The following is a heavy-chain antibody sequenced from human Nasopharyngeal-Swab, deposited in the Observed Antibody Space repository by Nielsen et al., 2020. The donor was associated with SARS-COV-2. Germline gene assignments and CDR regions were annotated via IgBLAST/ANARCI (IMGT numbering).Heavy chain of an antibody. CDR1: SGSINGDS. J-gene: IGHJ5*02. D-gene: IGHD3-10*01. V-gene: IGHV4-59*01. CDR3: ARSSGSGTYNT. CDR2: IYYSGST. Sequence: SETLSLTFSLSSGSINGDSWSWIRQPAGQGLEWIGYIYYSGSTTYNPSLESRVSISIDASKKHFSLRLTSVTAADTAMYYCARSSGSGTYNTWGQGTLVTVSS.